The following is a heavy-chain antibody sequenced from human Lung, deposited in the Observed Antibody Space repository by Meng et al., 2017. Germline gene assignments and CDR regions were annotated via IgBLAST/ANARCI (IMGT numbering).Heavy chain of an antibody. V-gene: IGHV1-3*01. Sequence: QVPRGKSGDEVEKHGGSGKVSCKASGYAFTSYAMHWVRQAPGQRLEWMGWINAGNGNTKYSQKFQGRVTITRDTSASTAYMELSSLRSEDTAVYYCARGDYRGGDCYWFDYWGQGTLVTVSS. D-gene: IGHD2-21*02. CDR1: GYAFTSYA. CDR3: ARGDYRGGDCYWFDY. CDR2: INAGNGNT. J-gene: IGHJ4*02.